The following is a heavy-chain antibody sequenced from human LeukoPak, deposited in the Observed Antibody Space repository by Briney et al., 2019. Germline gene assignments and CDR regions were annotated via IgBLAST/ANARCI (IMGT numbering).Heavy chain of an antibody. Sequence: ASVKVSCKASGYTFTGYYIHWVRQAPGQGLEWVGWINPNSGVTHYAQKFQGRVTMTRDTSISTAYMELSRLRSDDTAVYFCARPRAAIIATFDLDAFDIWGQGTMVTVSS. CDR3: ARPRAAIIATFDLDAFDI. D-gene: IGHD3-16*02. J-gene: IGHJ3*02. V-gene: IGHV1-2*02. CDR2: INPNSGVT. CDR1: GYTFTGYY.